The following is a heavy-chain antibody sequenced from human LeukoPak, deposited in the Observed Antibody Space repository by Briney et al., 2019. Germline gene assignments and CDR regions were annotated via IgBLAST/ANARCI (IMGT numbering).Heavy chain of an antibody. CDR3: ARVGEYCSGESCFDY. CDR2: ISAYNGNA. CDR1: GYTFTNYY. J-gene: IGHJ4*02. V-gene: IGHV1-18*04. D-gene: IGHD2-15*01. Sequence: ASVKVSCKASGYTFTNYYIHWVRQAPGQGLEWMGWISAYNGNADYAQKFQGRVSMTTDTATSTAYMELRSLRSDDTAVYYCARVGEYCSGESCFDYWGQGTLVTVSS.